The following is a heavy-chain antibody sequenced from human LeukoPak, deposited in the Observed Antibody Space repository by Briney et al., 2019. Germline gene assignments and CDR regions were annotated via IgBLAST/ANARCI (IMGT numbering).Heavy chain of an antibody. V-gene: IGHV1-2*02. CDR1: GYTFTSYD. CDR3: ARDTVTTIYY. Sequence: ASVKVSCKASGYTFTSYDINWVRQATGQGLEWMGWINPNSGGTNYAQKFQGRVTMTRDTSISTAYMELSRLRSDDTAVYYCARDTVTTIYYWGQGTLVTVSS. CDR2: INPNSGGT. J-gene: IGHJ4*02. D-gene: IGHD4-17*01.